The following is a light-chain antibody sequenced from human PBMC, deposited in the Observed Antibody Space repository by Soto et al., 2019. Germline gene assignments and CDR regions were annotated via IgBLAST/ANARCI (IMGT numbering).Light chain of an antibody. CDR3: QQYGSSPWT. V-gene: IGKV3-20*01. CDR1: QSVSGNY. J-gene: IGKJ1*01. Sequence: EIVLTQSPGTLSLSPGERATLSCRASQSVSGNYVVWYQQKPGQAPRLLTYGASSRATGIPDRFSGSGSGTDFTLTISRLEPEDFAVYYCQQYGSSPWTFGQGTKVEIK. CDR2: GAS.